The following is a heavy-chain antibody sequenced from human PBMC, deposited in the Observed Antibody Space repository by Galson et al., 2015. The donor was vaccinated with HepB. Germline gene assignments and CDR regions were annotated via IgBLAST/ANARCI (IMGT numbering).Heavy chain of an antibody. CDR1: GDSVSSNSAA. V-gene: IGHV6-1*01. CDR2: TYYRSKWYN. J-gene: IGHJ4*02. Sequence: CAISGDSVSSNSAAWNWIRQSPSRGLEWLGRTYYRSKWYNDYAVSVKSRITINPDTSKNQFSLQLNSVTPEDTAVYYCARDIGQLGYSSGWYYFDYWGQGTLVTVSS. CDR3: ARDIGQLGYSSGWYYFDY. D-gene: IGHD6-19*01.